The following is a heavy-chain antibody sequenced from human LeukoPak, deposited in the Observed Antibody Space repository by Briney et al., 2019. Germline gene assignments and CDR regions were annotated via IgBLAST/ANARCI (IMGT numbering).Heavy chain of an antibody. Sequence: QTGGSLRLSCAASGFTFDDYAMHWVRQAPGKGLEWVSGISWNSGSIGYADSVKGRFTISRDNAKNSLYLQMNSLRAEDTALYYCAKDKGSGSSYYFDYWGQGTLVTVSS. V-gene: IGHV3-9*01. CDR1: GFTFDDYA. D-gene: IGHD3-10*01. CDR2: ISWNSGSI. J-gene: IGHJ4*02. CDR3: AKDKGSGSSYYFDY.